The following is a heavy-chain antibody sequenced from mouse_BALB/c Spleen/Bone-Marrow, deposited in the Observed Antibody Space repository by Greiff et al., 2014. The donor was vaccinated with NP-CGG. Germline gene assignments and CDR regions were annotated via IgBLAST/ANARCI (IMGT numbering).Heavy chain of an antibody. Sequence: VQRVESGAELVRPGASVKLSCKASGYTFTSYWINWVKQRPGQGLEWIGNIYPSDSYTNYNQKFKDKAALTVDKSSSTAYMQLSSPTSEDSAVYYCTSGNYAYWGQGTLVTVSA. CDR1: GYTFTSYW. CDR3: TSGNYAY. D-gene: IGHD2-1*01. J-gene: IGHJ3*01. CDR2: IYPSDSYT. V-gene: IGHV1-69*02.